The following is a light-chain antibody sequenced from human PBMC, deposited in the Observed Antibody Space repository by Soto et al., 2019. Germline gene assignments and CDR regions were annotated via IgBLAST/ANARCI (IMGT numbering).Light chain of an antibody. V-gene: IGKV1-9*01. CDR3: QQLNSYPET. CDR1: QGISSY. J-gene: IGKJ1*01. CDR2: AAS. Sequence: DIQLTQSPSFLSASVGDRVTITCRASQGISSYLAWYQQKPGKAPKLLIYAASTLQSGVPSRFSGSGSGTEFTLTISSLQPEDFATYYYQQLNSYPETFGQGTKVEI.